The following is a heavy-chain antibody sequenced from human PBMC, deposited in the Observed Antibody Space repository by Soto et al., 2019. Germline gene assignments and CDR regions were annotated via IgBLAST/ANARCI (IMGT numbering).Heavy chain of an antibody. CDR1: GDNFRNHS. V-gene: IGHV1-69*16. J-gene: IGHJ4*02. D-gene: IGHD2-8*01. CDR2: IIPILGPA. Sequence: QVQLVQSGAEVKKPAPSVRVSCKTSGDNFRNHSGSWVRQAPGQGVEWMGGIIPILGPANYAQKVQGRVSITAEESTNTLNMELMSLKSEDTVVNYCARLWCIGDHDSWGLGTRVTVSS. CDR3: ARLWCIGDHDS.